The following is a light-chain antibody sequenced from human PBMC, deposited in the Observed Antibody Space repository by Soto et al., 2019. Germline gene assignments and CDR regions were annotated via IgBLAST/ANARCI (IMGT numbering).Light chain of an antibody. V-gene: IGKV3-11*01. CDR3: QQRSIWPST. CDR2: DTS. CDR1: QSISTY. Sequence: IVLTQSPGTLSLSPGDRATLSCMASQSISTYLAWYLHTPGQGPRLLIHDTSARATGVPARFSGSGSGTDFILTISSLEPEDFGVYYCQQRSIWPSTFGGGTRVEI. J-gene: IGKJ4*01.